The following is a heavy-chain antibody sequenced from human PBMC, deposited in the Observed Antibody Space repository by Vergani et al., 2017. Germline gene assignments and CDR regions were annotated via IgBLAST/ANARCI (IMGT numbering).Heavy chain of an antibody. CDR3: AKSRDFYYYMDV. V-gene: IGHV3-23*04. CDR1: GFTFTNYG. J-gene: IGHJ6*03. Sequence: VQLVESGGGVVQPGGSLRLSCAASGFTFTNYGMHWVRQAPGKGLEWVSGISGSGGSTYYADSVKGRFTISRDNSKNTLYLQMNSLRAEDTAVYYCAKSRDFYYYMDVWGKGTTVTVSS. CDR2: ISGSGGST.